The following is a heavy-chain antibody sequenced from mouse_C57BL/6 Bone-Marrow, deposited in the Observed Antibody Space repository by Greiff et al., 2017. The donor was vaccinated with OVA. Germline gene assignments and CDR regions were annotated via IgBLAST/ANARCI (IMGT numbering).Heavy chain of an antibody. V-gene: IGHV1-50*01. CDR2: IDPSDSYT. D-gene: IGHD1-1*01. Sequence: VQLQQPGAELVKPGASVKLSCKASGYTFTSYWMQWVKQRPGQGLEWIGEIDPSDSYTNYNQKFKGKATLTVDTSSSTAYMQLSSLTSEDSAVYYCAISDYGSSYWYFDVWGTGTTVTVSS. J-gene: IGHJ1*03. CDR3: AISDYGSSYWYFDV. CDR1: GYTFTSYW.